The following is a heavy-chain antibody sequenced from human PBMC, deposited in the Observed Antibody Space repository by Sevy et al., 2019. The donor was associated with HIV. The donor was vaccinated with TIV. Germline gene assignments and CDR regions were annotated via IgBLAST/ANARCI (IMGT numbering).Heavy chain of an antibody. J-gene: IGHJ4*02. Sequence: GSLRLSCAASGFIFSSYEMSWVRQAPGKGLEWVSHISQSGGTTYYSDSVKGRFTISRDNAKISLYLQMNSLRAEDTAIYYCARDLPPSATTVAHFDYWGQGTLVTVSS. CDR2: ISQSGGTT. CDR1: GFIFSSYE. CDR3: ARDLPPSATTVAHFDY. D-gene: IGHD4-17*01. V-gene: IGHV3-48*03.